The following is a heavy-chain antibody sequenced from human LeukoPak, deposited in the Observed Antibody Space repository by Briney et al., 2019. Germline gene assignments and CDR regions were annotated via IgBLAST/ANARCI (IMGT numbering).Heavy chain of an antibody. CDR2: ISSSSSYI. CDR3: ARGPEYYDSSGYSTYYFDY. J-gene: IGHJ4*02. D-gene: IGHD3-22*01. V-gene: IGHV3-21*01. CDR1: GFTFSSYS. Sequence: GGSLRLSCAASGFTFSSYSMAWVRQAPGKGLECVSSISSSSSYIFYADSVKGRFAISRDNAKNSMYLQMNSLRAEDTAVYYCARGPEYYDSSGYSTYYFDYWGQGTLVTVSS.